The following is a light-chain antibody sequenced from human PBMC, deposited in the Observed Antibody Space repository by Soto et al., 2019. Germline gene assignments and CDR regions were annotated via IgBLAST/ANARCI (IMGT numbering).Light chain of an antibody. Sequence: DIQMTQSPSTLSASVGDRVTITCRASQSISSWLAWYQQKPGKAPKLLIYDASSLESGVPSRFSGSGSGTEFTLTFSSLQPDDFATYYCQQYNSYSWTFGQVTKVE. CDR2: DAS. CDR3: QQYNSYSWT. CDR1: QSISSW. J-gene: IGKJ1*01. V-gene: IGKV1-5*01.